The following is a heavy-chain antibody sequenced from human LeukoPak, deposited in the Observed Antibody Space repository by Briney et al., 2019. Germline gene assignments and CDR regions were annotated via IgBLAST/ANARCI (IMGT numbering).Heavy chain of an antibody. CDR1: GFTFSSYG. V-gene: IGHV3-23*01. D-gene: IGHD3-10*01. J-gene: IGHJ4*02. CDR2: ISGSGGNT. CDR3: AQGHGVRYYFDY. Sequence: GGSLRLSCAASGFTFSSYGMSWVRQAPGKGLEWVSAISGSGGNTYYADSVKGRFTISRGNSKNTLYLQMNSLRAEDTAVYYCAQGHGVRYYFDYWGQGTLVTVSS.